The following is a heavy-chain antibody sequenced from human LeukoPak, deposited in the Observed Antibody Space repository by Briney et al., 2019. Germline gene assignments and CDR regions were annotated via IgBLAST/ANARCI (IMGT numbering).Heavy chain of an antibody. J-gene: IGHJ4*02. CDR2: ISAYNGNT. CDR1: GYTFTSYY. CDR3: ARDYEGYCSSTSCYRIDY. Sequence: ASVKVSCKASGYTFTSYYMHWVRQAPGQGLEWMGWISAYNGNTNYAQKLQGRVTMTTDTSTSTAYMELRSLRSDDTAVYYCARDYEGYCSSTSCYRIDYWGQGTLVTVSS. D-gene: IGHD2-2*01. V-gene: IGHV1-18*04.